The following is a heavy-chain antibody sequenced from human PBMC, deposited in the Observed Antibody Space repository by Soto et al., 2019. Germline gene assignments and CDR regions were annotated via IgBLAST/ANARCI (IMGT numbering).Heavy chain of an antibody. J-gene: IGHJ4*02. D-gene: IGHD6-6*01. CDR1: GYTLTELS. CDR3: ATDPGAARPFDY. CDR2: FDPEDGET. Sequence: ASVKVSCEVSGYTLTELSMHWVRQAPGKGLEWMGGFDPEDGETIYAQKFQGRVTMTEDTSTDTAYMELSSLRSEDTAVYYCATDPGAARPFDYWGKGLLVKVS. V-gene: IGHV1-24*01.